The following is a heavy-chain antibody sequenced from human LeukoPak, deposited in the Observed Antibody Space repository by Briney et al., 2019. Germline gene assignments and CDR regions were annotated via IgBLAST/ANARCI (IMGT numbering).Heavy chain of an antibody. Sequence: SETLSLTCTVSGGSISSHYWSWIRQPPGKGLEWIGYIYYSGSTNYNPSLKSRVTISVDTSKNQFSLKLSSVTAADTAVYYCARGYSSGWRQIYYYYYYMDVWGKGTTVTVSS. D-gene: IGHD6-19*01. V-gene: IGHV4-59*11. J-gene: IGHJ6*03. CDR2: IYYSGST. CDR3: ARGYSSGWRQIYYYYYYMDV. CDR1: GGSISSHY.